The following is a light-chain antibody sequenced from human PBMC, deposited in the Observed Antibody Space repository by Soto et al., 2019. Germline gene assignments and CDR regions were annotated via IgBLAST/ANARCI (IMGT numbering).Light chain of an antibody. CDR1: QSISSY. V-gene: IGKV1-5*01. J-gene: IGKJ1*01. CDR3: QQYHSYWT. Sequence: IPMTQSPSSLSASVGDRVTITCRASQSISSYLGWYQQKPGKAPNLLIYDASTLHSGVPSRFSGGGSGTDFTLTISSLQTDDFSTYYCQQYHSYWTFGQGTKVDIK. CDR2: DAS.